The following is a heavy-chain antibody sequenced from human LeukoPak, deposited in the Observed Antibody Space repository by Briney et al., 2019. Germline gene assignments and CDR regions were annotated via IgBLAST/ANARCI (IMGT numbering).Heavy chain of an antibody. D-gene: IGHD3-10*01. CDR2: INPSGGST. CDR1: GYTFTSYY. Sequence: ASVKVSCKASGYTFTSYYMHWVRQAPGQGLEWMGIINPSGGSTSYAQKFQGRVTMTRDTSTSTVYMELSSLRSEDTAVYYCARNQGVRGWDNNLVDYWGQGTLVTVSS. J-gene: IGHJ4*02. V-gene: IGHV1-46*01. CDR3: ARNQGVRGWDNNLVDY.